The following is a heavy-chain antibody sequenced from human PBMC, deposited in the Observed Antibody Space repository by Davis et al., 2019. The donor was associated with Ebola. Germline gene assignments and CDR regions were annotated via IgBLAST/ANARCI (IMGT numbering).Heavy chain of an antibody. CDR3: ARDAATYCSGGSCHFVGMDV. D-gene: IGHD2-15*01. CDR1: GGSISTYH. Sequence: PSETLSLTCTVSGGSISTYHWTWIRQPPGKGLEWIGYVQNIGSTKYNPSLRSRVTLLVDTSKNQFSLEMSSVTAADTAVYYCARDAATYCSGGSCHFVGMDVWGQGTTVTVSS. V-gene: IGHV4-59*01. J-gene: IGHJ6*02. CDR2: VQNIGST.